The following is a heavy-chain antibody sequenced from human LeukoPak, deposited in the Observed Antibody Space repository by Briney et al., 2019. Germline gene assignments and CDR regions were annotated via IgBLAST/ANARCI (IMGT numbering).Heavy chain of an antibody. Sequence: GGSLRLSCAASGFTFSSYAMSWVRRAPGKGLEWVSAISGSGGSTYYADSVKGRFTISRDNSKNTLYLQMNSLRAEDTAVYYCATGPYYDSSGYYGPDYWGQGTLVTVSP. J-gene: IGHJ4*02. V-gene: IGHV3-23*01. D-gene: IGHD3-22*01. CDR3: ATGPYYDSSGYYGPDY. CDR2: ISGSGGST. CDR1: GFTFSSYA.